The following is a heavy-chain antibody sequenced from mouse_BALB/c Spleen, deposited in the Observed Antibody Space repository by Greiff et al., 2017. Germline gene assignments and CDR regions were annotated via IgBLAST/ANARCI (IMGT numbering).Heavy chain of an antibody. CDR2: IDPYYGGT. V-gene: IGHV1-39*01. CDR3: ARDGYDRNYWYFDV. Sequence: EVKLVESGPELEKPGASVKISCKASGYSFTGYNMNWVKQSNGKSLEWIGNIDPYYGGTSYNQKFKGKATLTVDKSSSTAYMQLKSLTSEDSAVYYCARDGYDRNYWYFDVWGAGTTVTVSS. J-gene: IGHJ1*01. CDR1: GYSFTGYN. D-gene: IGHD2-2*01.